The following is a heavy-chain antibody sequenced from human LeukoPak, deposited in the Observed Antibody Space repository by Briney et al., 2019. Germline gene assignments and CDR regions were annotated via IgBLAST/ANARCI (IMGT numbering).Heavy chain of an antibody. V-gene: IGHV3-7*01. CDR2: IDKDGSGT. J-gene: IGHJ4*02. D-gene: IGHD6-13*01. Sequence: PGGSLRLPGTTPGFIFNYYFMAWVRQAPGKGLEWLATIDKDGSGTEYIDSVRGRFTISRDNTKKSIYLQMSSLSADDTAVYFCATEYWYRHDYWGQGILVTVSS. CDR3: ATEYWYRHDY. CDR1: GFIFNYYF.